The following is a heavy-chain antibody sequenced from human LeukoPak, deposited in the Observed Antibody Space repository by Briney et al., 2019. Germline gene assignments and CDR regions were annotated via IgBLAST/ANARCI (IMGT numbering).Heavy chain of an antibody. D-gene: IGHD3-10*01. CDR3: AICDYYRSGSGFDP. J-gene: IGHJ5*02. V-gene: IGHV3-23*01. CDR1: GFTFSSYA. Sequence: GGSLRLSCAASGFTFSSYAMSWVRQAPGKGLEWVSAISGSGGSTYYADSVKGRFTISRDNSKNTLYLQMNSLRAEDTAVYYCAICDYYRSGSGFDPWGQGTLGTVSS. CDR2: ISGSGGST.